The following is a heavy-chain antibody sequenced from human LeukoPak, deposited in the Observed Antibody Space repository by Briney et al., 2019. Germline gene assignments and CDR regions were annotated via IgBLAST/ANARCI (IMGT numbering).Heavy chain of an antibody. V-gene: IGHV1-2*02. J-gene: IGHJ6*03. CDR2: INPNSGGT. CDR3: ARGTDSTGYYYMDV. D-gene: IGHD2/OR15-2a*01. CDR1: GYTFTGYY. Sequence: GASVRVSCKASGYTFTGYYMHWVRQAPGQGLEWMGWINPNSGGTNYAQKFQGRVTMTRDTSISTAYMELSRLRSDDTAVYYCARGTDSTGYYYMDVWGKGTTVTISS.